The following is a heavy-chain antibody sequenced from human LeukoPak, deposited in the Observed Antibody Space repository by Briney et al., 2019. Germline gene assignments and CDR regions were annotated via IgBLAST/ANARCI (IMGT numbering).Heavy chain of an antibody. Sequence: SETLSLTCTVSGGPISSYQWSWIRQPPGKGLEWIGNIYYSGSANYNPSLKSRVIISVDTSKNQFSLKLSPVTAADTAVYYCARVGVDDSGNIIKYFFDYWGQGTLVTVSS. V-gene: IGHV4-59*01. D-gene: IGHD4-23*01. CDR3: ARVGVDDSGNIIKYFFDY. CDR2: IYYSGSA. CDR1: GGPISSYQ. J-gene: IGHJ4*02.